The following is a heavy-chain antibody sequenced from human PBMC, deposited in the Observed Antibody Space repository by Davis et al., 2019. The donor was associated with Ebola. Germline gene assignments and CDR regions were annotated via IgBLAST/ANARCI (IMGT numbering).Heavy chain of an antibody. CDR3: ARGSRSYYDSSGYYS. CDR2: IYPDDSDT. D-gene: IGHD3-22*01. J-gene: IGHJ4*02. V-gene: IGHV5-51*01. CDR1: GYSFTNYW. Sequence: PGGSLRLSCKGSGYSFTNYWIAWVRQMPGKGLEWMGIIYPDDSDTRYSPSFQGQVTISADKSISTAYLQWSSLKASDTAMYYCARGSRSYYDSSGYYSWGQGTLVTVSS.